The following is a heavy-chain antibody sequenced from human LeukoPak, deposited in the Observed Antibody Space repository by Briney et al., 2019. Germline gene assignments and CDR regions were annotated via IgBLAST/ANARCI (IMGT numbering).Heavy chain of an antibody. CDR3: AREPTTVTGWFDP. V-gene: IGHV4-39*02. Sequence: PSETLSLTCTVSGGSISSSSYYWGWIRQPPGKGLEWIGSIYYSGSTYYNPSLKSRVTISVDTSKNQFSLKLSSVTAADTAVYYCAREPTTVTGWFDPWGQGTLVTVSS. CDR2: IYYSGST. CDR1: GGSISSSSYY. D-gene: IGHD4-17*01. J-gene: IGHJ5*02.